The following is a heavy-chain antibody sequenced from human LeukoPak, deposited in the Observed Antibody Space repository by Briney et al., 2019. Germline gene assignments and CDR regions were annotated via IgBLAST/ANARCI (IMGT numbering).Heavy chain of an antibody. D-gene: IGHD5-18*01. CDR2: IKQDGSER. J-gene: IGHJ4*02. V-gene: IGHV3-7*01. CDR3: ARRSAHSYGYYYDL. CDR1: GFTFSSYW. Sequence: PGGSLRLSCAASGFTFSSYWMSWVRQAPGKGLEWVTNIKQDGSERYYVDSVKGRFTMSRDNAKNSLYLQMNSLRVKDTAVYYCARRSAHSYGYYYDLWGQGTLVTVSS.